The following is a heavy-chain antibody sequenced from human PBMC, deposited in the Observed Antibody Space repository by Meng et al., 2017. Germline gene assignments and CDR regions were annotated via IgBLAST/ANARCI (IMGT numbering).Heavy chain of an antibody. CDR3: ERDTDKGLGAGFQH. D-gene: IGHD6-19*01. CDR2: ISSSGSTI. Sequence: GESLKISCAASGFTFSIYEMNWVRQAPVKGLEWVSYISSSGSTIYYADSVKGRFIISRDNAKNSLYLQMNSLGAEDTAVYYCERDTDKGLGAGFQHWGQGTLVTVSS. V-gene: IGHV3-48*03. J-gene: IGHJ1*01. CDR1: GFTFSIYE.